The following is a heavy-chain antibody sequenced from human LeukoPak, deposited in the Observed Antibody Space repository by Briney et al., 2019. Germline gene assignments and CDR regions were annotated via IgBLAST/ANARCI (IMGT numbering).Heavy chain of an antibody. V-gene: IGHV1-69*13. CDR2: IIPIFGTA. Sequence: EASVKVSCKASGGTFSSYAISWVRQAPGQGLEWMGGIIPIFGTANYAQKFQGRVTITADESTSTAYMELSSLRSEDTAVYYCARSDDYDFWSGYSTPYYFDYWGQGTLVTVSS. D-gene: IGHD3-3*01. CDR1: GGTFSSYA. J-gene: IGHJ4*02. CDR3: ARSDDYDFWSGYSTPYYFDY.